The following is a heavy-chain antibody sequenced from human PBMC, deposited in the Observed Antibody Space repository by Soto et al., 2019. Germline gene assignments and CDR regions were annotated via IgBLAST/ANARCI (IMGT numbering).Heavy chain of an antibody. CDR1: SGSISSSNW. J-gene: IGHJ2*01. CDR3: ARTSGGDIVVVPAANYWYFDL. CDR2: IYHSGST. Sequence: QVQLQESGPGLVKPSGTLSLTCAVSSGSISSSNWWSWVRQPPGKGLEWIGEIYHSGSTNYNPSLTSRVTISVDKSKNQFSLKLSSVTAADTAVYYCARTSGGDIVVVPAANYWYFDLWGRGTLVTVSS. D-gene: IGHD2-2*01. V-gene: IGHV4-4*02.